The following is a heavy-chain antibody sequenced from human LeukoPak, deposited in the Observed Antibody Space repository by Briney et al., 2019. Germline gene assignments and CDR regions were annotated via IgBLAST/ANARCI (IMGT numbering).Heavy chain of an antibody. CDR1: GFTFSIYA. Sequence: GGSLRLSCAASGFTFSIYAMSWVRQAPGKGLEWVSVISGSGGTTYYADSVKGRFTISRDNSKNTLYLQMSSLRAEDTAVYYCAKDGDGGVVGVRGYYFDYWGQGTLVTVSS. CDR3: AKDGDGGVVGVRGYYFDY. J-gene: IGHJ4*02. D-gene: IGHD2-15*01. V-gene: IGHV3-23*01. CDR2: ISGSGGTT.